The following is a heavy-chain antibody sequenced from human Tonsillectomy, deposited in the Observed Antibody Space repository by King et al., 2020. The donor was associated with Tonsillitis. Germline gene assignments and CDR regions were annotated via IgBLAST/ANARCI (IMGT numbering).Heavy chain of an antibody. CDR2: IKEDGSEK. V-gene: IGHV3-7*01. CDR1: GFTFRSYW. J-gene: IGHJ4*02. Sequence: VQLVESGGGLVQPGGSLRLSCAASGFTFRSYWMSWVRQAPGKGLEWVANIKEDGSEKYYVDSVKGRFTISRDNAKNSLYLQMNSLRAEDTAVYYCARVRRGGGDEYWGQGTLVTVSS. CDR3: ARVRRGGGDEY. D-gene: IGHD3-10*01.